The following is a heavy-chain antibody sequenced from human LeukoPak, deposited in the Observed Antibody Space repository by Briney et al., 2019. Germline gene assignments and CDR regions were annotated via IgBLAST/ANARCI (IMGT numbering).Heavy chain of an antibody. D-gene: IGHD3-10*01. V-gene: IGHV3-23*01. Sequence: GGSLRLSCAASGFTFSSYAMSWVRQAPGKGLEWVSAISGSGGSTYYADSVKGRFTISRDNSKNTLYLQMNSLRAEDTAVYYCGQSGPKGYYYYMDVWGKGTTVTVSS. CDR2: ISGSGGST. CDR1: GFTFSSYA. CDR3: GQSGPKGYYYYMDV. J-gene: IGHJ6*03.